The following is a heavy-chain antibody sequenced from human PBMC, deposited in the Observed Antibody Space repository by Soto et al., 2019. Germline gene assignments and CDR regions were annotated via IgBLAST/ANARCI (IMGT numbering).Heavy chain of an antibody. CDR1: GFTFSSYA. CDR2: ISGSGDSS. Sequence: EVQVLESGGGLVQPGGSLRLPCAASGFTFSSYAMTWVRQAPGKGLEWVSVISGSGDSSYYADSVKGRFTISRDNSKNTLYLQMNSLRAEDTAIYYCARDPHTVVVSLMYFDYWGQGTLVTVSS. J-gene: IGHJ4*02. V-gene: IGHV3-23*01. D-gene: IGHD2-15*01. CDR3: ARDPHTVVVSLMYFDY.